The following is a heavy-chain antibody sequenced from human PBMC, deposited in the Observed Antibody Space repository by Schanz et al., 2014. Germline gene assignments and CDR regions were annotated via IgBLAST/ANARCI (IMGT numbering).Heavy chain of an antibody. D-gene: IGHD5-18*01. V-gene: IGHV3-66*01. CDR1: GFTVSKNY. CDR2: IYTDGST. CDR3: ARGTDTAMEHRPFDY. J-gene: IGHJ4*02. Sequence: EVQLVESGGGLVQPGGSLGLSCAASGFTVSKNYMSWVRQAPGKGLEWVSIIYTDGSTYYADSVRDRFTISRDNSKNMLYLQINNLRAEDTAVYYCARGTDTAMEHRPFDYWGQGTLVTVSS.